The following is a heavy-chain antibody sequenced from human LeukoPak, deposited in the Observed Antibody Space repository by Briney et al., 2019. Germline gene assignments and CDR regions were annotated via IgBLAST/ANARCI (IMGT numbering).Heavy chain of an antibody. CDR3: ARVAVAGQNYYYYYGMDV. J-gene: IGHJ6*02. Sequence: AGRSLRLSCAASGFTFSSYAMHWVRQAPGKGLEWVAVISYDGSNKYYADSVKGRFTISRDKSKNTLYLQMNSLRAEDTAVYYCARVAVAGQNYYYYYGMDVWGQGTTVTVSS. V-gene: IGHV3-30*04. CDR2: ISYDGSNK. D-gene: IGHD6-19*01. CDR1: GFTFSSYA.